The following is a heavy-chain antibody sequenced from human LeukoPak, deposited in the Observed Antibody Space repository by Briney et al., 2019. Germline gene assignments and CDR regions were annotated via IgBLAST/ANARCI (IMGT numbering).Heavy chain of an antibody. CDR3: AKDRIAAAGALPDY. Sequence: GGSLRLSCAASGFTFGTFTMNWVRQAPGKGLEWVSSISSSSSTKYYAESMRGRFTISRDNAKNSLYLQMNTLTAEDTAVYYCAKDRIAAAGALPDYWGQGTLVTVSS. V-gene: IGHV3-48*01. J-gene: IGHJ4*02. D-gene: IGHD6-13*01. CDR2: ISSSSSTK. CDR1: GFTFGTFT.